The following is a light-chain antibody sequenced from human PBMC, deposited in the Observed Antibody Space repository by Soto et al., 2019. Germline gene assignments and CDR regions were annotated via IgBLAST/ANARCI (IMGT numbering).Light chain of an antibody. CDR2: AAS. V-gene: IGKV1-39*01. CDR1: QSISSY. Sequence: DIQMTQSPSSLSASVGDRVTITCRASQSISSYLNWYQQKPGKAPKLLIYAASSMQSGVPSRFSGSGSGTDFTLTISSLQPEDFAVYYCHQYGILPRTFGQGTKVEIK. J-gene: IGKJ1*01. CDR3: HQYGILPRT.